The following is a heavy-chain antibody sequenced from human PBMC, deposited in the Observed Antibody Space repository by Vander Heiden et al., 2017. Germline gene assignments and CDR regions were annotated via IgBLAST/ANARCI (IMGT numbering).Heavy chain of an antibody. J-gene: IGHJ6*02. CDR3: ARDLRYYYGMDV. Sequence: EVQLVESGGGLVKPGGSLRLSCAASGYPFSSYSMNWVRQAPGKGLEWVSSISSSSSYIYYADSVKGRFTISRDNAKNSLYLQMNSLRAEDTAVYYCARDLRYYYGMDVWGQGTTVTVSS. CDR2: ISSSSSYI. V-gene: IGHV3-21*01. CDR1: GYPFSSYS.